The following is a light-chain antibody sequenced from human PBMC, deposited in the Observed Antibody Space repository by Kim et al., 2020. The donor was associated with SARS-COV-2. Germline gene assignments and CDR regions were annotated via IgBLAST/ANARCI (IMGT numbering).Light chain of an antibody. CDR2: GAS. CDR1: QSIGSS. CDR3: QQYKQWPPFT. Sequence: SPGERATFSCRARQSIGSSLAWFQQKRGQAPRLLIYGASTRATGVPARFSGSGSGTEFTLTISGLQSEDFGLYYCQQYKQWPPFTFGHGTRLEIK. J-gene: IGKJ5*01. V-gene: IGKV3-15*01.